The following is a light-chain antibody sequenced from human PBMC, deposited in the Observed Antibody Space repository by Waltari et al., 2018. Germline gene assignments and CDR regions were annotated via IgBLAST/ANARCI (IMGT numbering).Light chain of an antibody. CDR2: DVS. Sequence: QSALTQPASVSGAPGQSITIPFTGTSSDVGGYNYVSWYQQHPGKVPKLLIFDVSNRPSGVSKRFSGSKSGNTASLTISGLQAEDESDYYCCSFTSRSTWVFGGGTKLTVL. CDR1: SSDVGGYNY. V-gene: IGLV2-14*01. J-gene: IGLJ3*02. CDR3: CSFTSRSTWV.